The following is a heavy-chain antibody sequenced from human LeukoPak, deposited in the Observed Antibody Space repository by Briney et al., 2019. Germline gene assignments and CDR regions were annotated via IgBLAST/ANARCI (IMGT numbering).Heavy chain of an antibody. CDR3: TRDRDDFWSGIDY. D-gene: IGHD3-3*01. J-gene: IGHJ4*02. V-gene: IGHV3-21*01. CDR1: GFTFSSYS. CDR2: ISSSSSYI. Sequence: GGSLRLSCAASGFTFSSYSMNWVRQAPGKGLEWVSSISSSSSYIYYADSVKGRFTISRDNAKNSLYLQMNSLRAEDTAVYYCTRDRDDFWSGIDYWGQGTLVTVSS.